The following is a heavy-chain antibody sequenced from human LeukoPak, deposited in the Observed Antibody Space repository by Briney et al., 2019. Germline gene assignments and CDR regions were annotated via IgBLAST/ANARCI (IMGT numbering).Heavy chain of an antibody. V-gene: IGHV1-8*01. CDR3: ARKYPQSNPWYGSGSYYHDY. CDR2: INPNSGNT. Sequence: ASVKVSCKASGYTFSSYDINWVRQATGQGLEWLGWINPNSGNTGYAQKFQGRVTMTRNTSIRTAYMELSSLRSEDTAVYYCARKYPQSNPWYGSGSYYHDYRGQGTLVTASS. J-gene: IGHJ4*02. D-gene: IGHD3-10*01. CDR1: GYTFSSYD.